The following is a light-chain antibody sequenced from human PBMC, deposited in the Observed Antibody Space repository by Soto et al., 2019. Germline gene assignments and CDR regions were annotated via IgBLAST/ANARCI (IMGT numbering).Light chain of an antibody. CDR2: KAS. CDR3: QQYNSYSRT. Sequence: DIQMTQSPSTLSASVGDRVTITCRASQSISSWLAWYQQKPGKAPNLLIYKASSLESGVPSRFSGSGSGTEFTLTISRLQPDDFATYYCQQYNSYSRTFGQGTKVEVK. J-gene: IGKJ1*01. V-gene: IGKV1-5*03. CDR1: QSISSW.